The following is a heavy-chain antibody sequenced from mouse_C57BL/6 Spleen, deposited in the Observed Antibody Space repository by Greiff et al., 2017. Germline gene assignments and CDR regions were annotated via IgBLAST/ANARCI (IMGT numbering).Heavy chain of an antibody. J-gene: IGHJ2*01. CDR3: ARRSSTWYFDY. CDR1: GYTFTSYW. CDR2: IDPSDSYT. V-gene: IGHV1-69*01. Sequence: VQLQQPGAELVMPGASVKLSCKASGYTFTSYWMHWVKQRPGQGLEWIGEIDPSDSYTNYNQKFKGKSTLTVDKSSSTAYTQLSSLTSEDSAVYYCARRSSTWYFDYWGQGTTLTVSS.